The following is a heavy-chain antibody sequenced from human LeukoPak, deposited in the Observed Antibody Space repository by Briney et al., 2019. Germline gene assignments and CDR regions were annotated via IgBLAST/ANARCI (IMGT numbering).Heavy chain of an antibody. J-gene: IGHJ3*02. V-gene: IGHV4-59*08. D-gene: IGHD1-26*01. CDR3: ARWVGGTYAFDI. Sequence: KPSETLSLTCTVSGGSISSYCWSWIRQPPGKGLECIGYIYYSGSTKYNPSLKSRVTISLDTSKNQFSLTLSSVTAADTAVYYCARWVGGTYAFDIWGQGTVVTVSS. CDR1: GGSISSYC. CDR2: IYYSGST.